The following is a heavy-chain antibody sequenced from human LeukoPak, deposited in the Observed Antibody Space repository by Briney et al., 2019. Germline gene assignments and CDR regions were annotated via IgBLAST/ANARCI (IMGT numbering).Heavy chain of an antibody. J-gene: IGHJ4*02. V-gene: IGHV4-34*01. Sequence: SETLSLTCAVYGGSFSGYYWSWIRQPPGKGLEWIGEINHSGSTNYNPSLKSRVTISVDTSKKQFSLKLSSVTAADTAVYYCVTYYFDSSGPKKNDWGQGTLVTVSS. CDR1: GGSFSGYY. CDR3: VTYYFDSSGPKKND. CDR2: INHSGST. D-gene: IGHD3-22*01.